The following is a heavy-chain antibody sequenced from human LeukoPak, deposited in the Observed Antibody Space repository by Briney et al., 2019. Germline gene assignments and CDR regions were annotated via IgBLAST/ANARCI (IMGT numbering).Heavy chain of an antibody. V-gene: IGHV1-8*01. CDR3: ARSPSYYDFWSGYTRYYYYYYGMDV. J-gene: IGHJ6*02. Sequence: ASVKVSCKASGYTFTSYDIKWVRQATGQGLEWMGWMNPSSGNTGYAQKFQGRVTMTRNTSISTAYMELSSLRSEDTAVYYCARSPSYYDFWSGYTRYYYYYYGMDVWGQGTTVTVSS. D-gene: IGHD3-3*01. CDR2: MNPSSGNT. CDR1: GYTFTSYD.